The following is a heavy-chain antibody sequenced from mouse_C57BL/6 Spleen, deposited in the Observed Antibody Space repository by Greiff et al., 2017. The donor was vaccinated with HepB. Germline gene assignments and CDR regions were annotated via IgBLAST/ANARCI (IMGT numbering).Heavy chain of an antibody. CDR2: INPSTGGT. J-gene: IGHJ2*01. Sequence: EVQLQQSGPELVKPGASVKISCKASGYSFTGYYMNWVKQSPEKSLEWIGEINPSTGGTTYNQKFKAKATLTVDKSSSTAYMQLKSLTSEDSAVYYCARRDGYYGDYWGQGTTLTVSS. CDR3: ARRDGYYGDY. CDR1: GYSFTGYY. V-gene: IGHV1-42*01. D-gene: IGHD2-3*01.